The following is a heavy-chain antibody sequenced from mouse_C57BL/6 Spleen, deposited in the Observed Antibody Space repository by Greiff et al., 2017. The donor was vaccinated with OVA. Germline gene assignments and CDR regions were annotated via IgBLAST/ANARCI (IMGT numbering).Heavy chain of an antibody. CDR1: GFTFTDYY. D-gene: IGHD4-1*01. CDR3: ARYIWDWDFDV. J-gene: IGHJ1*03. Sequence: EVQLVESGGGLVQPGGSLSLSCAASGFTFTDYYMSWVRQPPGKALEWLGFIRNKANGYTTEYSASVKGRFTISRDNSQSILYRQMNALRAEDSATYDCARYIWDWDFDVWGTGTTVTVSA. CDR2: IRNKANGYTT. V-gene: IGHV7-3*01.